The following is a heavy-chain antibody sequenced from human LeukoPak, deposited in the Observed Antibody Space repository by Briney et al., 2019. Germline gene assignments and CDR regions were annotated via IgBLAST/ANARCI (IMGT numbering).Heavy chain of an antibody. CDR1: GFTFSSYS. Sequence: PGGSLRLSCAASGFTFSSYSVNWVRQAPGKGLEWVSSISSSSSYIYYADSVKGRFTISRDNAKNSLYLQMNSLRAEDTAVYYCARGVVPDWIQLWLQSFDCWGQGTLVTVSS. J-gene: IGHJ4*02. V-gene: IGHV3-21*01. CDR2: ISSSSSYI. D-gene: IGHD5-18*01. CDR3: ARGVVPDWIQLWLQSFDC.